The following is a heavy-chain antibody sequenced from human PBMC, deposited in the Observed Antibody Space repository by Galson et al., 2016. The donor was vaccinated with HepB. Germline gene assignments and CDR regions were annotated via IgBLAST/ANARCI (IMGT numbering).Heavy chain of an antibody. CDR2: IFSRGNT. V-gene: IGHV4-39*01. D-gene: IGHD6-19*01. CDR3: VRPTGRSSGWYAWFDP. J-gene: IGHJ5*02. Sequence: TLSLTCSVSGVSMSSGDYYWGWIRQPPGKGLEWIGSIFSRGNTYYNSSLKSRVTIPVETSKNQFSLRLTSVTAADTAVYYWVRPTGRSSGWYAWFDPWGQGTLVAVSS. CDR1: GVSMSSGDYY.